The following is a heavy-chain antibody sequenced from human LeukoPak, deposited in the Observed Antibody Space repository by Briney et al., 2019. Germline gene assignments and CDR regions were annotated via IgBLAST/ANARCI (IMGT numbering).Heavy chain of an antibody. J-gene: IGHJ4*02. CDR3: ARGGDYGFGDYFDY. CDR2: INTNTGNP. Sequence: GASVTVSCTASGYTFTSYAMNWVRQAPGQGLEWMGWINTNTGNPTYAQGFTGRFVFSLDTSVSTTYLQISSLKAEDTAVYYCARGGDYGFGDYFDYWGQGTLVTVSS. CDR1: GYTFTSYA. D-gene: IGHD4-17*01. V-gene: IGHV7-4-1*02.